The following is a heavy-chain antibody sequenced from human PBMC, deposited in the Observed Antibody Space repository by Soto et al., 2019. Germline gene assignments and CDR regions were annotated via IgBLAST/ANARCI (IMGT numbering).Heavy chain of an antibody. Sequence: ASVKVSCKASGYTFTSYGISWVRQAPGQGLEWMGWISAYNGNTNYAQKLQGRITMTTDTSTSTAYMELRSLRSDDTAVYYCAREPTAMEDYYYHGMDVCGQGTTVTVSS. CDR2: ISAYNGNT. D-gene: IGHD5-18*01. V-gene: IGHV1-18*04. J-gene: IGHJ6*02. CDR3: AREPTAMEDYYYHGMDV. CDR1: GYTFTSYG.